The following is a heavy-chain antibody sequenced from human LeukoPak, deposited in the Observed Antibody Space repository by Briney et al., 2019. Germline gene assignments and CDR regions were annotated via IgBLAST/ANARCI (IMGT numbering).Heavy chain of an antibody. V-gene: IGHV4-30-2*01. D-gene: IGHD4-17*01. CDR1: GGSISSGGYS. CDR3: AREATVTTMASGFDY. Sequence: PSETLSLTCAVSGGSISSGGYSWSWIRQPPGKGLEWIGYIYHSGSTYYNPSLKSRVTISVDRSKNQFSLKLSSVTAADTAVYYCAREATVTTMASGFDYWGQGTLVTVSS. CDR2: IYHSGST. J-gene: IGHJ4*02.